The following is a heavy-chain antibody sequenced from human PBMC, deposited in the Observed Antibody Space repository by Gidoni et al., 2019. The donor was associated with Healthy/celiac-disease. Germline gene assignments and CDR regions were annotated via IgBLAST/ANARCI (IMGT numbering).Heavy chain of an antibody. D-gene: IGHD6-19*01. J-gene: IGHJ6*02. CDR1: GYTFTSYD. V-gene: IGHV1-8*01. CDR2: MNPNSGNT. Sequence: QVQLVQSGAEVKKPGASVKVFCKASGYTFTSYDINWVRQATGQGLEWMGWMNPNSGNTGYAQKFQGRVTMTRNTSISTAYMELSSLRSEDTAVYYCARGSSGWYFYYYGMDVWGQGTTVTVSS. CDR3: ARGSSGWYFYYYGMDV.